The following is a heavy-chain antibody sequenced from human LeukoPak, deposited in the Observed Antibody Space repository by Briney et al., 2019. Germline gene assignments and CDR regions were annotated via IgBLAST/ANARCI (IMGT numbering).Heavy chain of an antibody. Sequence: SETLSLTCTVSGGSISSYYWSWIRQPPGKGLEWIGYIYYSGTTRHNSSLKSRVTISVDTSKNQFSLKLSSVTAADTAVYYCARGEYCSSSSCYKSAFDIWGQGTMVTVSS. J-gene: IGHJ3*02. CDR1: GGSISSYY. CDR2: IYYSGTT. CDR3: ARGEYCSSSSCYKSAFDI. D-gene: IGHD2-2*02. V-gene: IGHV4-59*01.